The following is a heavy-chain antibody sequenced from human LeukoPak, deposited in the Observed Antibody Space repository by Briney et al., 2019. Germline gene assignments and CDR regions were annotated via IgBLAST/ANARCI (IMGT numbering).Heavy chain of an antibody. D-gene: IGHD2-2*01. J-gene: IGHJ4*02. CDR3: PKCSSTRCYVVNYFYY. Sequence: PGGSLRLSCAASEFTFSSYAMSWVRQAPGKGLEWVSAICGSGSSTYYAYSVKGRFTISRDNSKNTLYLQMNSLRAEDTAVYYCPKCSSTRCYVVNYFYYWGQRKLVTVS. V-gene: IGHV3-23*01. CDR1: EFTFSSYA. CDR2: ICGSGSST.